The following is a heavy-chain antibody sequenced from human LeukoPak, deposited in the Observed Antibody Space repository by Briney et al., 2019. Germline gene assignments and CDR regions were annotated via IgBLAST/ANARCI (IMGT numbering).Heavy chain of an antibody. CDR2: ISRNSGSI. CDR3: AIDLGSSGWYDAFDI. J-gene: IGHJ3*02. Sequence: PGRSLRLSCAASGFTFDDYAMHWVRQAPGKGLEWVSGISRNSGSIGYADSVKGRFTISRDNAKNSLYLQMNSLRAEDMALYYCAIDLGSSGWYDAFDIWGQGTMVTVSS. CDR1: GFTFDDYA. D-gene: IGHD6-19*01. V-gene: IGHV3-9*03.